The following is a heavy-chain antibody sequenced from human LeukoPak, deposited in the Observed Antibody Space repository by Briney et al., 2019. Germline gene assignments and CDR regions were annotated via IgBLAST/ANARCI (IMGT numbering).Heavy chain of an antibody. D-gene: IGHD3-10*01. V-gene: IGHV3-23*01. CDR3: AKGRSEGLGTYYPSFDY. CDR2: ISGGAVST. Sequence: PGGSLRLSCAASGFTFNTYAMSWVRLAPGRGLEWIASISGGAVSTYHAGSVRGRFTISRDNSQSTLFLQMNGLTADDTALYYCAKGRSEGLGTYYPSFDYWGPGTLVTVSS. J-gene: IGHJ4*02. CDR1: GFTFNTYA.